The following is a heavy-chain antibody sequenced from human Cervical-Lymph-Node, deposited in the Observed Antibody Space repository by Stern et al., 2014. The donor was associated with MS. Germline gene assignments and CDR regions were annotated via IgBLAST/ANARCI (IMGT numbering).Heavy chain of an antibody. J-gene: IGHJ3*02. CDR3: AAIRDYYDSSGYDAFDI. CDR1: GFTFTSSA. D-gene: IGHD3-22*01. Sequence: QMQLVQSGPEVKKPGTSVKVSCKASGFTFTSSAVQWVRQARGQSLEWIGWDAGGSGNTNNAQKFQERVTITRDMSTSTAYMELSSLRSEDTAVYYCAAIRDYYDSSGYDAFDIWGQGTMVTVSS. CDR2: DAGGSGNT. V-gene: IGHV1-58*01.